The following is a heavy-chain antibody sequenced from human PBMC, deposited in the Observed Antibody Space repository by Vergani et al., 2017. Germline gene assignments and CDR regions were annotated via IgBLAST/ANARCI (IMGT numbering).Heavy chain of an antibody. CDR3: AEVGYGDYGDAFDI. D-gene: IGHD4-17*01. J-gene: IGHJ3*02. Sequence: EVQLVESGGGLVKPGGSLRLSCAASGFTFSSYSMNWVRQAPGKGLEWVSSISSSSSYIYYADSVKGRFTISRDNAKNSLYLQMNSLRAEDTAVYYCAEVGYGDYGDAFDIWGQGTMVTVSS. CDR1: GFTFSSYS. V-gene: IGHV3-21*01. CDR2: ISSSSSYI.